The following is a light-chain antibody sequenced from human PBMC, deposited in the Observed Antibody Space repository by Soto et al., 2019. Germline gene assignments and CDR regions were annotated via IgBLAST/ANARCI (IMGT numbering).Light chain of an antibody. V-gene: IGKV3D-7*01. Sequence: PGERVTLSGRASQSVSSYYLTWYQQKPGQAPRLLIYGASTRATSIPARFSGSGSGTDFTRTISSLQPEDFAGIITYGEGTFGQGTLLEIK. CDR2: GAS. J-gene: IGKJ5*01. CDR3: YGEGT. CDR1: QSVSSYY.